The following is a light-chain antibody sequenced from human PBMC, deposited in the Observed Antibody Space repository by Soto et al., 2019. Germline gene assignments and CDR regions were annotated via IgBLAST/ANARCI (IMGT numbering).Light chain of an antibody. CDR3: STYTGRSARV. CDR1: SSDVGDYNF. J-gene: IGLJ2*01. CDR2: DVS. Sequence: QSALTQPASVSGSPGQSITISCTGTSSDVGDYNFVSWYQQHPGKAPKLMIYDVSNRPSGVSNRFSGSKSGNTASLTISGLQAEDEADYYCSTYTGRSARVFGGGTKLTVL. V-gene: IGLV2-14*01.